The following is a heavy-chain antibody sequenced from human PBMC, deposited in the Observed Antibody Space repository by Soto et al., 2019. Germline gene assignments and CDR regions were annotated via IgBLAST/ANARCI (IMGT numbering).Heavy chain of an antibody. CDR3: ARGRFGELRYNWFDP. J-gene: IGHJ5*02. CDR1: GFIFSSYA. CDR2: ISSNGGST. D-gene: IGHD3-10*01. Sequence: GGSLRLSCAASGFIFSSYAMHWVRQAPGKGLEYVSAISSNGGSTYYANSVNGRFTISRDNSKNTLYLQMGSLRAEDMAVYYCARGRFGELRYNWFDPWGQGTLVTVSS. V-gene: IGHV3-64*01.